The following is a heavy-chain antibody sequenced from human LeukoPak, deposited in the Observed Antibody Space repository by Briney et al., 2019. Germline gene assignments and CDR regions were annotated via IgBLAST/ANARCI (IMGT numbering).Heavy chain of an antibody. CDR2: ISAYNGNT. J-gene: IGHJ1*01. Sequence: GASVKVSCTACGYTFTSYGISWVRQAPGQGLEWMGWISAYNGNTNYAQKLQDRVTITTDTSTSTAYMELRSLTSDDTAVYYCAQMYYYDSSGYYYFQHWGQGTLVTVSS. V-gene: IGHV1-18*01. CDR1: GYTFTSYG. CDR3: AQMYYYDSSGYYYFQH. D-gene: IGHD3-22*01.